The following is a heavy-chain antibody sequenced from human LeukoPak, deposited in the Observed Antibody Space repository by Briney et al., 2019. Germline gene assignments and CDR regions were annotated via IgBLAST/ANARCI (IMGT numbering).Heavy chain of an antibody. CDR2: IKSKTDGGTT. CDR1: GFTFSNAW. Sequence: PGGSLRLSCAASGFTFSNAWMSWVRQAPGKGLEWVGRIKSKTDGGTTDYAAPVKGRFTISRDDSKNTLYLQMDSLKTEDTAVYYCTTDRMVRGVIKYYFDYWGQGTLVTVSS. CDR3: TTDRMVRGVIKYYFDY. J-gene: IGHJ4*02. V-gene: IGHV3-15*01. D-gene: IGHD3-10*01.